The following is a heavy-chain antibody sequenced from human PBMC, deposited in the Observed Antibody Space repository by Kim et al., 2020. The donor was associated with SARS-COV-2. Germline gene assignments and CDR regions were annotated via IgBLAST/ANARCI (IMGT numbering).Heavy chain of an antibody. Sequence: SETLSLTCTVSGGSISSSSYYWGWIRQPPGRGLEWIGSIYYSGSTYYNPSLKSRVTISVDTSKNQFSLKLSSVTAADTAVYYCARTYYGSGSRPRYFDYWGQGTLVTVSS. CDR2: IYYSGST. CDR1: GGSISSSSYY. J-gene: IGHJ4*02. V-gene: IGHV4-39*01. D-gene: IGHD3-10*01. CDR3: ARTYYGSGSRPRYFDY.